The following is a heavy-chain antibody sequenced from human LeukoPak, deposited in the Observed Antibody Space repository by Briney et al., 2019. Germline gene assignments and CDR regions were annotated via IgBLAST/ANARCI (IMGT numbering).Heavy chain of an antibody. CDR1: GGSISSYY. V-gene: IGHV4-59*01. J-gene: IGHJ4*02. Sequence: PSETLSLTRTVSGGSISSYYWSWIRQPPGKGLEWIGYIYYSGSTNYNPSLKSRVTISVDTSKNQFSLKLSSVTAADTAVYYCARDHYYDSSGYYLPFDYWGQGTLVTVSS. D-gene: IGHD3-22*01. CDR3: ARDHYYDSSGYYLPFDY. CDR2: IYYSGST.